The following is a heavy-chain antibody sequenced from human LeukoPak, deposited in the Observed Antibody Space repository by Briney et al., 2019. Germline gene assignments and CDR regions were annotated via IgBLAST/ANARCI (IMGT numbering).Heavy chain of an antibody. V-gene: IGHV4-59*01. Sequence: PSETLSLTCTVSGGSITSYFWSWIRQPPGKGLEWIGYIYHSGTTNYDPSLKSRVTISADTSRNQFSLRLSSVTAADTAVYYCAQKAPFSPGYSQHWGQGTLVTVSS. D-gene: IGHD2/OR15-2a*01. CDR1: GGSITSYF. CDR3: AQKAPFSPGYSQH. J-gene: IGHJ1*01. CDR2: IYHSGTT.